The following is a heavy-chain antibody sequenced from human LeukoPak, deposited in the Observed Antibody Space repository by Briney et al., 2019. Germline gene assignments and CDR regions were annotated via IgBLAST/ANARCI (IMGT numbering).Heavy chain of an antibody. CDR2: ISYDGSNK. CDR3: ARVGRGWSYFDY. D-gene: IGHD6-19*01. CDR1: GFTFSSYA. Sequence: GGSLRLSCAASGFTFSSYAMHWVRQAPGKGLEWVAVISYDGSNKYYADSVKGRFTISRDNSKNTLYLQMNSLRAEDTAVYYCARVGRGWSYFDYWGQGTLVTVSS. V-gene: IGHV3-30-3*01. J-gene: IGHJ4*02.